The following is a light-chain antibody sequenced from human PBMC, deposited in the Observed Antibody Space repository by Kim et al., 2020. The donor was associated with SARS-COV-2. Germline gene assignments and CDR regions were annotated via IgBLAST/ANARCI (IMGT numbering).Light chain of an antibody. CDR1: QSVSSY. CDR3: QQRSNWPLT. V-gene: IGKV3-11*01. J-gene: IGKJ4*01. CDR2: DAS. Sequence: EIVLTQSPATLSLSPGERATLSCRASQSVSSYLAWYQQKPGQAPRLLIFDASNRATGIPARFSGSGSGTDFTLTISSLEPEDFAAYYCQQRSNWPLTFGGGTKLEI.